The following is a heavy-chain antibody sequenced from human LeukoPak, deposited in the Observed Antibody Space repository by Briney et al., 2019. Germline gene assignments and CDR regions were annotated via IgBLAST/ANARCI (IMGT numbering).Heavy chain of an antibody. CDR2: INHSGTT. CDR1: GGSFTEYY. Sequence: SETLSLTCAVYGGSFTEYYWSWIRQPPGKGLEWIGEINHSGTTNFSPSLKSRVTISVDTPKNQFSLKLSSVTAADTAVYYCARDFIPGYSSGWPRGPPYYYMDVWGKGTTVTVSS. D-gene: IGHD6-19*01. CDR3: ARDFIPGYSSGWPRGPPYYYMDV. V-gene: IGHV4-34*01. J-gene: IGHJ6*03.